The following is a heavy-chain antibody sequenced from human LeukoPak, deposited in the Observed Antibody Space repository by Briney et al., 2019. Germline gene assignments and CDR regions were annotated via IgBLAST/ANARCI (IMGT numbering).Heavy chain of an antibody. CDR2: IKNKVDGGTT. CDR1: GFTFSNAW. Sequence: GGSLRLSCAGSGFTFSNAWMNWVRQAPGKGLEWVSRIKNKVDGGTTDYAAPVKGRFTISRDDPKHTVYLQMNSLKTEDTAVYYCSTGGYYEDYWGQGTLVTVSS. CDR3: STGGYYEDY. D-gene: IGHD3-22*01. V-gene: IGHV3-15*01. J-gene: IGHJ4*02.